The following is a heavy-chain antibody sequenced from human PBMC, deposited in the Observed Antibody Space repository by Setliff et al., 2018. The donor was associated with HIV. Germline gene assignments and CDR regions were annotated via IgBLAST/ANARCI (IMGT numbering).Heavy chain of an antibody. CDR2: VFYSGGS. CDR1: GDSISTGRYY. D-gene: IGHD2-15*01. J-gene: IGHJ1*01. V-gene: IGHV4-39*01. Sequence: SETLSLTCTVSGDSISTGRYYWGWIRQPPGKGLEWIGSVFYSGGSYYTPSLKSRVTISVDTSKNQFFLKLSSVNAADTAVYYCARHCSGGTCYGPDAENFRHWGQGTLVTVSS. CDR3: ARHCSGGTCYGPDAENFRH.